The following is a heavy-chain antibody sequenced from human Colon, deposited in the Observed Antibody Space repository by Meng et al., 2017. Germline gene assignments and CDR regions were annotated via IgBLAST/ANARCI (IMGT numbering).Heavy chain of an antibody. CDR2: IHPSGST. J-gene: IGHJ4*02. Sequence: QGQLRPGGAGPLEPSETLSLTCAVYGGSFSDYYLTWIRQPPGKGLEWVGEIHPSGSTYYSPSLQSRVTITLDTSKNQFSLTLSSMTAADTAVYFCARGVDWAKSGNFWGQGTLVTVSS. CDR3: ARGVDWAKSGNF. D-gene: IGHD3-9*01. V-gene: IGHV4-34*01. CDR1: GGSFSDYY.